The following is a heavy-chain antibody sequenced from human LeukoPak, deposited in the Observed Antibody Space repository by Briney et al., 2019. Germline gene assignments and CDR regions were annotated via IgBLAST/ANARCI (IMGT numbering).Heavy chain of an antibody. V-gene: IGHV3-33*01. D-gene: IGHD2-15*01. CDR3: ARDYCSGGSCYYFDY. CDR2: IWYDGSIK. Sequence: GGSLRLSCAASRFTFSSYGMHWVRQAPGKGLEWVAVIWYDGSIKKYADSVKGRFTISRDNSKNTLYLQMNSLRAEDTALYYCARDYCSGGSCYYFDYWGQGTLVTVSS. J-gene: IGHJ4*02. CDR1: RFTFSSYG.